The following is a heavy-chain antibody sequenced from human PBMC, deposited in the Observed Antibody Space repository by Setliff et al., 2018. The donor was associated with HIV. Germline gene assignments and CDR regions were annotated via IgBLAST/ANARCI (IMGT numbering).Heavy chain of an antibody. Sequence: SETLSLTCTVSGGSISSYYWSWIRQPPGKGLEWIGYIYTSGSTNYNPSLKSRVTISVDTSKKKFSLKLTSVTAADTAVYFCARGPGLLDYWGQGVLVTVSS. CDR2: IYTSGST. CDR3: ARGPGLLDY. CDR1: GGSISSYY. V-gene: IGHV4-4*09. J-gene: IGHJ4*02. D-gene: IGHD3-3*01.